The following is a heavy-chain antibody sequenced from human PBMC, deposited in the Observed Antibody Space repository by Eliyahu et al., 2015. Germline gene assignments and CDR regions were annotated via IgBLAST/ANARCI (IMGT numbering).Heavy chain of an antibody. V-gene: IGHV3-33*01. CDR3: ARDREGSWYLDH. J-gene: IGHJ4*02. Sequence: QVQLVESGGGVVQPGXSLRLSCAASGFTFSSYGMHWVRQAPGKGLEWVAVIWYDGSDKYYPDSVKGRFTISRDNSKNALYLQMNSLRVEDTALYYCARDREGSWYLDHWGQGTLVTVSS. CDR2: IWYDGSDK. CDR1: GFTFSSYG. D-gene: IGHD6-13*01.